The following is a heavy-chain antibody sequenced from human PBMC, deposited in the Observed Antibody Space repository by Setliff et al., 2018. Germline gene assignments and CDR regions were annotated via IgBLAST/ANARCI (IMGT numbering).Heavy chain of an antibody. D-gene: IGHD3-10*01. V-gene: IGHV4-39*01. CDR2: LSYNGNA. CDR1: SGSISSDNYY. Sequence: PSETLSLTCTVSSGSISSDNYYWGWIRQPPGKGLEWIGTLSYNGNAYYTPSLKSRVTISIDTSSNQFSLNLNSVTAADTAVYYCARHKVIKKEFIRLTWFDPWGQGTPVTVSS. CDR3: ARHKVIKKEFIRLTWFDP. J-gene: IGHJ5*02.